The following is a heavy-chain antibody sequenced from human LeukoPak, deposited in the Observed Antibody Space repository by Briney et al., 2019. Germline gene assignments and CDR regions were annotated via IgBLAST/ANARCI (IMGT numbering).Heavy chain of an antibody. CDR2: INHSGST. CDR3: ARARLPAATHAGYYYMDV. V-gene: IGHV4-34*01. Sequence: SETLSLTCAVSGGSFSGYYWSWIRQPPGKGLEWIGEINHSGSTNYNPSLNIRVTISIDTSKNQFSAKLSSVTAADTAVYYCARARLPAATHAGYYYMDVWGKGTTVTVSS. J-gene: IGHJ6*03. D-gene: IGHD2-2*01. CDR1: GGSFSGYY.